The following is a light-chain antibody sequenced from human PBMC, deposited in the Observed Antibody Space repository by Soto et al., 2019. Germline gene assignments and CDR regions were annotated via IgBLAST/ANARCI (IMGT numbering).Light chain of an antibody. CDR3: QQYDSSRT. V-gene: IGKV3-20*01. J-gene: IGKJ1*01. CDR1: QSVSSSY. Sequence: EIVLTQSPGTLSLSPEERATLSWRASQSVSSSYLAWYQQKPGQAPRLLIYGASSRATGIPDRFSGSGSGTDFTLTISRLEPEDFAVYYCQQYDSSRTFGQGTKVEIK. CDR2: GAS.